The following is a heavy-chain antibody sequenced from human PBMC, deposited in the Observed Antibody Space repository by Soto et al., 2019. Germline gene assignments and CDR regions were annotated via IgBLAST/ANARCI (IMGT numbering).Heavy chain of an antibody. CDR1: GGSISSYY. CDR3: ARDPQRCSGGSCYLVP. J-gene: IGHJ5*02. Sequence: SETLSLTCTVSGGSISSYYWSWIRQPAGKGLEWIGRIYTSGSTNYNPSLKSRVTMSVDTSKNQFSLKLSSVTAADTAVYYCARDPQRCSGGSCYLVPWGQGPMMTLYS. V-gene: IGHV4-4*07. D-gene: IGHD2-15*01. CDR2: IYTSGST.